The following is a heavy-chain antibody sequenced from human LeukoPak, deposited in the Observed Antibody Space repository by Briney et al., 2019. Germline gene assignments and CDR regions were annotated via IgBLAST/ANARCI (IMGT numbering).Heavy chain of an antibody. V-gene: IGHV1-46*01. CDR2: INPTGGST. J-gene: IGHJ6*02. D-gene: IGHD2-15*01. CDR3: ARIACSGGSCYSDYYYYYGMDV. CDR1: GYTFTSYY. Sequence: AASVKVSCKASGYTFTSYYMHWVRQAPGQGLEWMGIINPTGGSTSYAQKFQGRVTMTRDTSTRTVYMELSSLRSEDTAVYYCARIACSGGSCYSDYYYYYGMDVWGQGTTVTVSS.